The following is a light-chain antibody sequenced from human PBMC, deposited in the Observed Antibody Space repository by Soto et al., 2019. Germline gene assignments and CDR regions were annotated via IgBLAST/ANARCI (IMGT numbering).Light chain of an antibody. CDR2: KVS. J-gene: IGKJ2*01. CDR1: QSLVHSDGNTY. Sequence: DVVMTQTPLSSPVTLGQPASISCRSSQSLVHSDGNTYLNWLHQRPGQPPRLLIYKVSNRFSGVPDRFSGSGAEADFTLKISRVEAEDVGIYYCMQATQDQPYTFVQGTKLEIK. CDR3: MQATQDQPYT. V-gene: IGKV2-24*01.